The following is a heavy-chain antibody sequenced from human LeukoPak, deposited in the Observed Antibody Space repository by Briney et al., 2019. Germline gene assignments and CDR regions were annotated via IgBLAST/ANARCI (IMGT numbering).Heavy chain of an antibody. CDR3: ARGGAIAVAGPSSNY. V-gene: IGHV1-18*04. CDR2: ISAYNGNT. D-gene: IGHD6-19*01. CDR1: GYTFTSYY. Sequence: ASVKVSCKASGYTFTSYYMHWVRQAPGQGLEWMGWISAYNGNTNYAQKLQGRVTMTTDTSTSTAYMELRSLRSDDTAVYYCARGGAIAVAGPSSNYWGQGTLVTVSS. J-gene: IGHJ4*02.